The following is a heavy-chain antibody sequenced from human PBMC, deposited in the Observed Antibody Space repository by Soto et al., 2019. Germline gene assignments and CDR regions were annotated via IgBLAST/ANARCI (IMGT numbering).Heavy chain of an antibody. D-gene: IGHD4-17*01. Sequence: SETLSLTCTVSGGSISRDYWSWIRQPPGKGLEWFGYIYYSGNTNYNPSLKSRVTISLDTSKNQFSLKLNSVTAADTAMYYCASVSVTTLPFDYWAQRTLVTVSS. J-gene: IGHJ4*02. CDR1: GGSISRDY. CDR2: IYYSGNT. V-gene: IGHV4-59*01. CDR3: ASVSVTTLPFDY.